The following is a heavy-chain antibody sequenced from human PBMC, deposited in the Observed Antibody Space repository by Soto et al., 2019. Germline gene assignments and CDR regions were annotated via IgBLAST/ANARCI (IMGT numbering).Heavy chain of an antibody. CDR3: ARGDIAAAELGWFDP. J-gene: IGHJ5*02. V-gene: IGHV5-51*01. Sequence: GESLKISCKGSGYSFTSYWIGWGRQMPGKGLEWMGIISPGDSDTRYSPSFQGQVTISAVTSISTACLQWSRLTASDSAMYYCARGDIAAAELGWFDPWGQGTLVTVSS. CDR1: GYSFTSYW. CDR2: ISPGDSDT. D-gene: IGHD6-13*01.